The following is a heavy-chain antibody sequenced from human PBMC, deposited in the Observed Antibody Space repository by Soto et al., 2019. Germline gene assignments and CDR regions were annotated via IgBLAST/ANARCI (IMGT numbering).Heavy chain of an antibody. D-gene: IGHD2-2*01. V-gene: IGHV3-23*01. Sequence: GGSLRLSCAASGFTFSSYAMSWVRQAPGKGLEWVSAISGSGGSTYYADSVKGRFTISRDNSKNTLYLQMNSPRAEDTAVYYCATPGLPKRYCSSTSFYQWHYYNCIDVWDPGPSVT. CDR3: ATPGLPKRYCSSTSFYQWHYYNCIDV. J-gene: IGHJ6*02. CDR2: ISGSGGST. CDR1: GFTFSSYA.